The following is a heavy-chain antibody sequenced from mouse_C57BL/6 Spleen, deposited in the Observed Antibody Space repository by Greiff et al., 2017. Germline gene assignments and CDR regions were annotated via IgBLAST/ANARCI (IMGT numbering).Heavy chain of an antibody. J-gene: IGHJ2*01. CDR1: GYTFTSYW. CDR2: IDPSDSYT. Sequence: QVQLQQPGAELVRPGTSVKLSCKASGYTFTSYWMHWVKQRPGQGLEWIGVIDPSDSYTNYNQKFKGKATLTVDTSSSTAYMQLSSLTSEDSAVYSCARPPITTVPCFDYWGQGTTLTVSS. D-gene: IGHD1-1*01. CDR3: ARPPITTVPCFDY. V-gene: IGHV1-59*01.